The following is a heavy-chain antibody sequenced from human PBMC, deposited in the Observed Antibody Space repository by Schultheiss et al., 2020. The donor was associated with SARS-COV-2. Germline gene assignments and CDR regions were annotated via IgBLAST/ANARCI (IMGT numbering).Heavy chain of an antibody. Sequence: SGPTLVKPTQTLTLTCTFSGFSLSTSGMRASWIRQPPGKALEWLALIYWNDDKRYSPSLKSRLTITKDTSKNQVVLTMTNMDPVDTATYYCAHRLAVRGVPTNNNWFDPWGQGTLVTVSS. CDR3: AHRLAVRGVPTNNNWFDP. D-gene: IGHD3-10*01. V-gene: IGHV2-5*08. CDR2: IYWNDDK. CDR1: GFSLSTSGMR. J-gene: IGHJ5*02.